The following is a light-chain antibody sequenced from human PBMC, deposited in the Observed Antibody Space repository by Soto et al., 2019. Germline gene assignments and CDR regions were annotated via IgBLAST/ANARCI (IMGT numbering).Light chain of an antibody. Sequence: QSALTQPASVSGSPGQSITISCTGTSSDVGGYNYVSWYQQHPGKAPKLMIYEFSNRPSGVSNRFSGSKSGNTASLTISGLQAEDAADYYCSSYTSSSTRVFGTGTKVTVL. CDR1: SSDVGGYNY. V-gene: IGLV2-14*01. CDR3: SSYTSSSTRV. J-gene: IGLJ1*01. CDR2: EFS.